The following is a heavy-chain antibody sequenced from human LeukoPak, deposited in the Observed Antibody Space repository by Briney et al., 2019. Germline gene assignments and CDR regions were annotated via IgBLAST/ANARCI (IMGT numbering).Heavy chain of an antibody. CDR2: ISGSSSYI. J-gene: IGHJ4*02. V-gene: IGHV3-21*04. Sequence: PGGSLRLSCAASGFTFSRYNMNWVRQAPGKGLEWVSSISGSSSYIYYADSVKGRFTISRDNAKNSLYLQMNSLRAEDTAVYYCARDRYYYDSSGYPRKLGRGNIGYWGQGTLVTVSS. CDR1: GFTFSRYN. D-gene: IGHD3-22*01. CDR3: ARDRYYYDSSGYPRKLGRGNIGY.